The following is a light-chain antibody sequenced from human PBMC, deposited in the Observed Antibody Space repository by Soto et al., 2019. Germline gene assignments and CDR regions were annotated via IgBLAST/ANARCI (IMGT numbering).Light chain of an antibody. CDR3: CSYAGGFYV. CDR1: SSDVGGYNY. CDR2: DVY. J-gene: IGLJ1*01. Sequence: QSALTQPRSVSGSPGQSVAISCTGTSSDVGGYNYASWYQQHPGKVPKLIIFDVYKRPSGVPDRFSGSKSGSTASLTISGLQADDEADYYCCSYAGGFYVVGTGTKLTVL. V-gene: IGLV2-11*01.